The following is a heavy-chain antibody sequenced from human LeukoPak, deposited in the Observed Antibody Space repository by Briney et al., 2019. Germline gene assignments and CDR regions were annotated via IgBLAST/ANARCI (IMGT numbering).Heavy chain of an antibody. D-gene: IGHD4-17*01. V-gene: IGHV1-18*01. CDR2: ISAYNGNT. CDR1: VYTFTSYG. J-gene: IGHJ5*02. Sequence: GASVKVSCKASVYTFTSYGISWVRQAPGQGLEWMGWISAYNGNTNYAQKLQGRVTMTTDTSTSTAYMELRSLRSDDTAVYYCARAGYGDYPLEGSWFDPWGQGTLVTVSS. CDR3: ARAGYGDYPLEGSWFDP.